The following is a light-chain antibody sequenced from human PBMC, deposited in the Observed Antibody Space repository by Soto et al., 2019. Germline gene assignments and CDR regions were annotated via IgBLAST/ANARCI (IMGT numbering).Light chain of an antibody. CDR1: QSIRSY. CDR3: QQRSNWPPLT. J-gene: IGKJ4*01. CDR2: DAS. V-gene: IGKV3-11*01. Sequence: ELVLTQSPAPLSLSPGERATLSCRASQSIRSYLAWFQQKPGQAPRLLIYDASTRATGIPARFSGSGSGTDFTLTISSLEPEDFAVYYCQQRSNWPPLTFGGGTKVESK.